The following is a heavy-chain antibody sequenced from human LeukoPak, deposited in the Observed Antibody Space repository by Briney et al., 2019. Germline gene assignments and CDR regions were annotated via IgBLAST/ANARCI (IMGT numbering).Heavy chain of an antibody. CDR1: GYTFTGYY. D-gene: IGHD3-9*01. CDR2: ISPNSGGT. V-gene: IGHV1-2*02. Sequence: ASVKVSCKASGYTFTGYYMHWVRQAPGQGLEWMGWISPNSGGTNYAQKFQGRVTMTRDTSISTAYMELSRLRSDDTAVYYCARDFNNYDILTGYDYWGQGTLVTVSS. J-gene: IGHJ4*02. CDR3: ARDFNNYDILTGYDY.